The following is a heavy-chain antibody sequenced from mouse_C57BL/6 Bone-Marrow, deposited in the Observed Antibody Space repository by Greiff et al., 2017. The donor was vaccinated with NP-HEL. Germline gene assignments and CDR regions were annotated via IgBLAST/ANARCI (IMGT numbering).Heavy chain of an antibody. CDR1: GYTFTDHT. CDR2: IYPRDGST. V-gene: IGHV1-78*01. D-gene: IGHD1-1*01. J-gene: IGHJ2*01. CDR3: ARFLYYYGSSPYYFDY. Sequence: VQLQQSDAELVKPGASVKISCKVSGYTFTDHTIHWMKQRPEQGLEWIGYIYPRDGSTKYNEKFKGKATLTADKSSSTAYMQLNSLTSEDSAVYFCARFLYYYGSSPYYFDYWGQGTTLTVSS.